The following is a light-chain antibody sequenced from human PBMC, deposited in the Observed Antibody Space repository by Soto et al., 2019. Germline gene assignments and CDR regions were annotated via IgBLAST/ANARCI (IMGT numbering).Light chain of an antibody. CDR3: QQRSNWPPMWT. J-gene: IGKJ1*01. V-gene: IGKV3-11*01. Sequence: ENVLTQSPATLSLSPGERATLSCRASQSVSTYLAWYQQKPGQAPRLLIYDTSNRATGIPARFSGSGSGTDFTLTISSLEPEDVAVYYCQQRSNWPPMWTFGQGTKVEIK. CDR1: QSVSTY. CDR2: DTS.